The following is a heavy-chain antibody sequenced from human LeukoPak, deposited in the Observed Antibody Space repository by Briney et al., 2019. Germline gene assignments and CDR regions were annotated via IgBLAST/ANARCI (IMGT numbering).Heavy chain of an antibody. Sequence: GGSLILCCTASAFTCSSYSMNWVRQAPGKVLECVSYISSSGSTIYYADSVKGRFTISRDNAKNALYLQMNSLRAEDTAVYYCAELGITMIGGVWGKGTTVTISS. CDR2: ISSSGSTI. J-gene: IGHJ6*04. D-gene: IGHD3-10*02. CDR3: AELGITMIGGV. V-gene: IGHV3-48*04. CDR1: AFTCSSYS.